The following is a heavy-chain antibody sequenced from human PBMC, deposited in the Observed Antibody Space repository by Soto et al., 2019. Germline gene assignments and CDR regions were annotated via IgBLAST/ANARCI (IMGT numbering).Heavy chain of an antibody. Sequence: PSETLSLTCTISGGSISSYYWSWIRQTPGKGLEWIGYVYFSGITNYNPSLKSRVLISIDTSRNQFSLKLNSVTAADTAVYYCTSDLDIGHRGYGQSNVWVKG. V-gene: IGHV4-59*01. CDR3: TSDLDIGHRGYGQSNV. D-gene: IGHD5-12*01. J-gene: IGHJ6*03. CDR2: VYFSGIT. CDR1: GGSISSYY.